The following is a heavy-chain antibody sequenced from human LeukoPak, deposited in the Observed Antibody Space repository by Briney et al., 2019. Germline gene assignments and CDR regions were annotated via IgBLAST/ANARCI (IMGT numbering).Heavy chain of an antibody. CDR2: IHNDGTQG. CDR1: GFTFSRLG. Sequence: GTSLRLSCAPSGFTFSRLGMQWVRQGPGKGLEWVAVIHNDGTQGQYGNSVKGRFTISKDNSQSTLYLQMNNLRDDDTAVYYCAKEGDEFRGYLDVWGKGTTVTVSS. V-gene: IGHV3-33*06. CDR3: AKEGDEFRGYLDV. J-gene: IGHJ6*03. D-gene: IGHD1-26*01.